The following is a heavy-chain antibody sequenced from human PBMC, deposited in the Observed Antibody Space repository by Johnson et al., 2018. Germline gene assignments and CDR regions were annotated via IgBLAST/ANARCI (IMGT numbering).Heavy chain of an antibody. CDR1: GGTFSSYA. J-gene: IGHJ6*02. CDR3: AKENFDWLLAGFYGMDV. D-gene: IGHD3-9*01. Sequence: QVQLQESGAEVKKPGSSVKVSCKASGGTFSSYAISWVRQAPGQGLEWMGGIIPIFGTANYAQKFQGRVTITADESTSTAYMELSSLRSEDTAVYYCAKENFDWLLAGFYGMDVWGQGTTVTVSS. CDR2: IIPIFGTA. V-gene: IGHV1-69*01.